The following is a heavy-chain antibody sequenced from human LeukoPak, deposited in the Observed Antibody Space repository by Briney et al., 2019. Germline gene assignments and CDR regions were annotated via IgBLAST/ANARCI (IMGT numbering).Heavy chain of an antibody. V-gene: IGHV3-48*03. Sequence: PGGSLRLSCAASGFTFSSYEMNWVRQASGKGLEWVSYVSSSGSTIYYADSVKGRFTISRDNAKKSVYLQMNSLRAEDTAVYYCARGSVRYDYWGQGTLVTVSS. CDR1: GFTFSSYE. D-gene: IGHD3-3*01. CDR3: ARGSVRYDY. J-gene: IGHJ4*02. CDR2: VSSSGSTI.